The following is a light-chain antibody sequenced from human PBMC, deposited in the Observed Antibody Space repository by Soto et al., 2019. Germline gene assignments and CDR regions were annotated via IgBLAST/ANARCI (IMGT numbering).Light chain of an antibody. V-gene: IGKV2-28*01. CDR2: LGS. CDR1: QSLLHGNGYNY. J-gene: IGKJ2*01. CDR3: MQALQTPYT. Sequence: DIVMTQSPLSLPVTSGEPASISCRSSQSLLHGNGYNYLEWYLQKPGQSPQLLIYLGSNRASGVPDRSTCDGSGTDFTLKISRVEAEDVGIYYCMQALQTPYTFGQGTKVEVK.